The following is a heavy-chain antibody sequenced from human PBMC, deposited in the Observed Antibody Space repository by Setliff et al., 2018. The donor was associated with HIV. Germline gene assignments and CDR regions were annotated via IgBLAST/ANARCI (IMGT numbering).Heavy chain of an antibody. V-gene: IGHV3-20*04. D-gene: IGHD3-22*01. CDR2: INWNGGSI. Sequence: PGGSLRLSCETSGFTFEDYGMTWVRRAPGKGLEWVAGINWNGGSISYADSVKGRFTISRDNSKNTLYLQMNSLRAEDTAVYYCAKDRMHYYDSSGYSYFDYWGQGTLVTAPQ. J-gene: IGHJ4*02. CDR3: AKDRMHYYDSSGYSYFDY. CDR1: GFTFEDYG.